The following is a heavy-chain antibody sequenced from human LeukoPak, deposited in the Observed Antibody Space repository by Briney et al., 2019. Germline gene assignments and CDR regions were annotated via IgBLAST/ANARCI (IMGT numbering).Heavy chain of an antibody. CDR3: AARSIDCSSTSCYLDVDV. CDR2: IVAGSGNT. V-gene: IGHV1-58*02. Sequence: GTSVKVSCKASGFTFTSSAMQWVRQARGQRLEWIGWIVAGSGNTNYAQKFQERVTITRDMSTSTAYMELSSLRSEDTAVYYCAARSIDCSSTSCYLDVDVWGKGTTVTISS. CDR1: GFTFTSSA. J-gene: IGHJ6*04. D-gene: IGHD2-2*01.